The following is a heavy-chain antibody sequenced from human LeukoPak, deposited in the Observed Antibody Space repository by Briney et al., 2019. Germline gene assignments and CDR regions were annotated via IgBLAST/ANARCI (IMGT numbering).Heavy chain of an antibody. CDR3: ARGQGAPYYFDY. Sequence: PSETLSLTCTVSGGSISSGSYYWSWIRQPAGKGLEWIGRIYTSGSTNYNPSLKSRVTISVDTSKNQFSLKLSSVTAADTAVYYCARGQGAPYYFDYWGQGTLVTVPS. CDR1: GGSISSGSYY. J-gene: IGHJ4*02. D-gene: IGHD1-26*01. CDR2: IYTSGST. V-gene: IGHV4-61*02.